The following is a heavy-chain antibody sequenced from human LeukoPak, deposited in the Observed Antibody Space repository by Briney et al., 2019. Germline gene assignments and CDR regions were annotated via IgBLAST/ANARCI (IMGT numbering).Heavy chain of an antibody. CDR3: ARDRVAGYDAFDI. CDR1: GYSISSGYY. V-gene: IGHV4-38-2*02. CDR2: IYHSGST. Sequence: SETLSLTCTVSGYSISSGYYWGWIRQPPGKGLEWIGSIYHSGSTYYNPSLKSRVTISVDTSKNQFSLKLSSVTAADTAVYYCARDRVAGYDAFDIWGQGTMVTVSS. J-gene: IGHJ3*02. D-gene: IGHD6-19*01.